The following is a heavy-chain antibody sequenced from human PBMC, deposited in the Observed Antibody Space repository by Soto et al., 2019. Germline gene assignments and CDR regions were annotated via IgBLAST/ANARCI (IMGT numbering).Heavy chain of an antibody. V-gene: IGHV3-23*01. CDR2: VGDSDDST. D-gene: IGHD2-15*01. Sequence: GGSLRLSCAAAGFTFTTYAMSWIRQAPGKGLEWVSTVGDSDDSTYYADSVKGRFTISRDNSKNTVYLQMNSLRDEETAVYYFTLSCWVYWGQGPLVTVSS. CDR1: GFTFTTYA. CDR3: TLSCWVY. J-gene: IGHJ4*02.